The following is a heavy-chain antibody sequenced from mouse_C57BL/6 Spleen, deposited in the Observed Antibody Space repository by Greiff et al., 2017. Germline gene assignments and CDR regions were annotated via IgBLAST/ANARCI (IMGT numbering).Heavy chain of an antibody. V-gene: IGHV1-15*01. Sequence: QVQLQQSGAELVRPGASVTLSCKASGYTFTDYEMHWVKQTPVHGLEWIGAIDPETGGTAYNQKFKGKAILTADKSSSTAYMELRSLTSEDSAVYYCTRSWGYSNLFADWGQGTLVTVSA. D-gene: IGHD2-5*01. J-gene: IGHJ3*01. CDR1: GYTFTDYE. CDR3: TRSWGYSNLFAD. CDR2: IDPETGGT.